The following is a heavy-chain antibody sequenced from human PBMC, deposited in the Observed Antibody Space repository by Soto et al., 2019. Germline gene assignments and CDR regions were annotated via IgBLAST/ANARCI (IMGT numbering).Heavy chain of an antibody. V-gene: IGHV3-33*01. Sequence: QVQLVESGGGVVQPGRSLRLSCAASGFTFSNYGMHWVRQAPGQGVEWVALIWSDGSNTFYTDSVKGRFTISRDNSKSTLHLEMNSLRAEDKAVYYCARDVSSRYFDLWGRGSLVTVSS. CDR3: ARDVSSRYFDL. J-gene: IGHJ2*01. CDR2: IWSDGSNT. CDR1: GFTFSNYG.